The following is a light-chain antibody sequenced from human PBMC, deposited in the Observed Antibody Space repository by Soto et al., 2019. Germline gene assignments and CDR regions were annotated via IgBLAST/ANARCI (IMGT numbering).Light chain of an antibody. CDR2: EVS. CDR3: SSYTGSNLGV. CDR1: SSDVGGYNY. J-gene: IGLJ1*01. V-gene: IGLV2-14*01. Sequence: QSVLTQPASVSGSPGQSITISCTGTSSDVGGYNYVSWYQQHPGKAPTLMISEVSNRPSGVSNRFSGSKSGNTASLTISGLQAEDEADYYCSSYTGSNLGVFGTGTRSPS.